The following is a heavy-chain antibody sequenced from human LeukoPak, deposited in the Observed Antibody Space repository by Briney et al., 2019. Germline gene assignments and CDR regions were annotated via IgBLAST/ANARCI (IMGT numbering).Heavy chain of an antibody. CDR1: GFTVSTYA. Sequence: PGGSLRLSCAASGFTVSTYAMSWVRQAPGKGLEWVSTISPNVGSTYYADSVKGRFTISRDNSKNTLYLQMDSLRAEDTSVYYCACLPATIPFDYWGQGTLVTVSS. D-gene: IGHD2-2*02. CDR2: ISPNVGST. CDR3: ACLPATIPFDY. J-gene: IGHJ4*02. V-gene: IGHV3-23*01.